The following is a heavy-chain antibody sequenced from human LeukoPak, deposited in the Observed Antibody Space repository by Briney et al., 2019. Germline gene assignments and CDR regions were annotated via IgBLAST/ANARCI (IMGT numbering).Heavy chain of an antibody. CDR1: GGTFSIHG. J-gene: IGHJ5*02. CDR3: SREPPVYCRDTRCYHHPSDP. Sequence: SGKLSCKASGGTFSIHGISMVRLAPGPGRELMGVVIPNLGTGNYSQKFHGRVTITADESTSTAYMQLSIQSSEAAARYDCSREPPVYCRDTRCYHHPSDPWGQGTPVTVSS. V-gene: IGHV1-69*13. CDR2: VIPNLGTG. D-gene: IGHD2-2*01.